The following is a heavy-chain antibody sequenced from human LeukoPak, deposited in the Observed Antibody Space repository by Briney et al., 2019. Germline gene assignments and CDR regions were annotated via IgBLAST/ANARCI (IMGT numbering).Heavy chain of an antibody. J-gene: IGHJ3*02. CDR1: GFSFYSYT. CDR2: IGWSDSSI. CDR3: VRKNRDFNAAFDI. D-gene: IGHD2-21*02. Sequence: PGGSLRLSCAASGFSFYSYTMNWVRQAPGKGLEWVSYIGWSDSSIYYADSVKGRFTISRDSAKNSLYLQMNSLRDEDTAVYYCVRKNRDFNAAFDIWGQGTVVTVSS. V-gene: IGHV3-48*02.